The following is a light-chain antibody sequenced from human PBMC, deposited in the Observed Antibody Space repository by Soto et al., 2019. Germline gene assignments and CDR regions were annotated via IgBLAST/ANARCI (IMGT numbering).Light chain of an antibody. CDR2: DAS. V-gene: IGKV3-11*01. CDR1: QSVSTY. J-gene: IGKJ5*01. Sequence: EIVLTQSPATLSLSPGERATLSCRASQSVSTYLAWYQQKPGQAPRLLIYDASNRATGIPARFSGRGSGTDFTLTSSSLEPEDFAVYYCQQRSSWPRTFGQGTRLEIK. CDR3: QQRSSWPRT.